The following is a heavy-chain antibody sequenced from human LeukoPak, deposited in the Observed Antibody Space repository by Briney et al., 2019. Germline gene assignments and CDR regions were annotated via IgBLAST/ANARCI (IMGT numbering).Heavy chain of an antibody. D-gene: IGHD6-19*01. CDR1: GFTFSSYA. V-gene: IGHV3-23*01. J-gene: IGHJ4*02. Sequence: RGALRLSCAASGFTFSSYAMSWVRQAPGKGLEWVSAISGRGGSTYYADSVKGRFTISRDNSKNTLSLQMNSLRAEGTAVYYCAKKETVAGPYIDYWGQGSLVTVSS. CDR3: AKKETVAGPYIDY. CDR2: ISGRGGST.